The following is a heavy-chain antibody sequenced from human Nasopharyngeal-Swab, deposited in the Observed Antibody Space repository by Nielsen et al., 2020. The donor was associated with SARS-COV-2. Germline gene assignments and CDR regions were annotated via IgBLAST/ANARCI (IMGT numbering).Heavy chain of an antibody. CDR1: GGTFSKYA. CDR2: LIVNLGIT. D-gene: IGHD4-17*01. Sequence: SVKVSCKVSGGTFSKYAMSWVQQAAGQGLEWMGGLIVNLGITKYAQKFKDSVIINADESTGTAYMELISLRSEDTAVYYCATWWIGYGENAHATFDSLGQGTQVTVSS. CDR3: ATWWIGYGENAHATFDS. V-gene: IGHV1-69*10. J-gene: IGHJ4*02.